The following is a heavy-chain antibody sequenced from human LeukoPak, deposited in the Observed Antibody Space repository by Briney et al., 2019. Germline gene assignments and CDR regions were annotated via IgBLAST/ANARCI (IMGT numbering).Heavy chain of an antibody. CDR1: GFTVSSNY. J-gene: IGHJ4*02. D-gene: IGHD6-13*01. CDR3: ARDPQYSSSWNFDY. Sequence: GGSLRLSCAASGFTVSSNYMSWVRQAPGKGLEWVSVIYSGGSTYCADSVKGRFTISRDNSKNTLYLQMNSLRAEDTAVYYCARDPQYSSSWNFDYWGQGTLVTVSS. V-gene: IGHV3-66*02. CDR2: IYSGGST.